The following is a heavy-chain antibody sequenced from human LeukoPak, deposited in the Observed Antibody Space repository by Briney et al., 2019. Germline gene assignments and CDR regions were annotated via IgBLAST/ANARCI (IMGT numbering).Heavy chain of an antibody. CDR1: GYTLTELS. D-gene: IGHD3-22*01. J-gene: IGHJ4*02. V-gene: IGHV1-24*01. Sequence: ASVKVSCKVSGYTLTELSMHWVRQAPGKGLEWMGGFDPEDGETIYAQKFQGRVTMTRDTSISTAYMDLSRLRSDDTAVYYCARVNYYDSSAYSFDYWGQGTLVTVSS. CDR2: FDPEDGET. CDR3: ARVNYYDSSAYSFDY.